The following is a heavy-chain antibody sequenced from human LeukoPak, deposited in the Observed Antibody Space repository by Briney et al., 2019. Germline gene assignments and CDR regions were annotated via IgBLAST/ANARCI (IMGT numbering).Heavy chain of an antibody. CDR3: ARDRLSWYCSSTSYYPGWFDP. CDR2: IYHSGST. J-gene: IGHJ5*02. D-gene: IGHD2-2*01. CDR1: GYSISSGYY. V-gene: IGHV4-38-2*02. Sequence: PSETLSLTCTVSGYSISSGYYWGWIRQPPGKGLEWNGSIYHSGSTYYNPSLKSRVTISVDTSKNQFSLKLSSVTAADTAVYYCARDRLSWYCSSTSYYPGWFDPWGQGTLVTVSS.